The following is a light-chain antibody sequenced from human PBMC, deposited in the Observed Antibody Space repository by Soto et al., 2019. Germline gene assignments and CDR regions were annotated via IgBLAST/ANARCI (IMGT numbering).Light chain of an antibody. CDR3: QQRSNWPL. CDR2: DAS. V-gene: IGKV1-5*01. CDR1: QSISSW. Sequence: DIQMTQSPSTLSASVGDRVTITCRASQSISSWLAWYQQKPGKAPKLLIYDASNRATGIPARFSGSGSGTDFTLTISSLEPEDFAVYYCQQRSNWPLFGQGTKLEIK. J-gene: IGKJ2*01.